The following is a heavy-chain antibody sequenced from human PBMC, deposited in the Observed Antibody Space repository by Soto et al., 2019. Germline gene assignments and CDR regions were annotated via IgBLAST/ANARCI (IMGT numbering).Heavy chain of an antibody. J-gene: IGHJ4*02. D-gene: IGHD6-13*01. Sequence: TGGSLRLSCAASGFTFSSYGMHWVRQAPGKGLEWVAVISYDGSNKYYADSVKGRFTISRDNSKNTLYLQMNSLRAEDTAVYYCAKDLESIAAPGYFDYWGQGTLVTVSS. CDR2: ISYDGSNK. CDR3: AKDLESIAAPGYFDY. V-gene: IGHV3-30*18. CDR1: GFTFSSYG.